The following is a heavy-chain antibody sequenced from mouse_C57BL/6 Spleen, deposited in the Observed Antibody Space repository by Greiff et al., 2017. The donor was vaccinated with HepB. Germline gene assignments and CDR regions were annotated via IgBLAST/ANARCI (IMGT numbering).Heavy chain of an antibody. Sequence: QVQLQQPGAELVKPGASVKMSCKASGYTFTSYWLTWVKQRPGQGLEWIGDIYPGSGSTNYNEKFKSKATLTVDTSSSTAYMQLSSLTSEDSAVYYCARGGVVDAMDYWGQGTSVTVSS. CDR2: IYPGSGST. D-gene: IGHD1-1*02. CDR1: GYTFTSYW. J-gene: IGHJ4*01. V-gene: IGHV1-55*01. CDR3: ARGGVVDAMDY.